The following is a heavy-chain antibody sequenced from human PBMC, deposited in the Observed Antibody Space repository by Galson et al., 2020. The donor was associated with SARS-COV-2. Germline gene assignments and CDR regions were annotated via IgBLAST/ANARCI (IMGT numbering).Heavy chain of an antibody. Sequence: GESLKISCAASGFTFSSYGMHWDRQAPGKGLEWVAFIRYDGSNKYYADSVKGRFTISRDNSKNTLYLQMNSLRAEDTAVYYCAKASTSYYYDSSGVYFDYWGQGTLVTVSS. CDR1: GFTFSSYG. CDR2: IRYDGSNK. J-gene: IGHJ4*02. V-gene: IGHV3-30*02. D-gene: IGHD3-22*01. CDR3: AKASTSYYYDSSGVYFDY.